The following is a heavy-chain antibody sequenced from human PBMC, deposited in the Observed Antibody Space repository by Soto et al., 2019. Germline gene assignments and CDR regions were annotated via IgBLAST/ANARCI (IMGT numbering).Heavy chain of an antibody. CDR3: ARSAYEASFDY. CDR2: INLFRDTT. V-gene: IGHV1-46*01. CDR1: GYAFTSYY. J-gene: IGHJ4*02. Sequence: QVQLVQSGAEVKKPGASVKISCKTSGYAFTSYYIHWVRQAPGQGLEWMEIINLFRDTTHYAQNFQGRVTMTRDKSTTTVYMEVSSLTSEDTAVYFCARSAYEASFDYWGQGTLVTVSS. D-gene: IGHD5-12*01.